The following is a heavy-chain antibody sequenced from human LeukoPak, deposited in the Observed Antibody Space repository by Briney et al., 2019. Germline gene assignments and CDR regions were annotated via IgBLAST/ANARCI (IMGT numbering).Heavy chain of an antibody. CDR1: GGSMSPYH. D-gene: IGHD6-13*01. J-gene: IGHJ5*02. V-gene: IGHV4-4*07. CDR3: ARDPFRSSFDP. CDR2: LHTSGNK. Sequence: SETLSLSCTVSGGSMSPYHWTWIRQPAGKGLEWIGRLHTSGNKNYNPSLKGRVTISVDTSKNQFSLEMTSVTAADTAVYFCARDPFRSSFDPWGQGILVTVSS.